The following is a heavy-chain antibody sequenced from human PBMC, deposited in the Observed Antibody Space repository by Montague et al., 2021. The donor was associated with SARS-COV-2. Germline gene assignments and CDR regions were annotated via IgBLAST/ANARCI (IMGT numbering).Heavy chain of an antibody. Sequence: SETLSLTCTVSGGSISSSSYYWGWIRQPPGKGLEWIGSIYYSGSTYYNPSLQSRVTISVDTSKNQFSLKLRSLTAADTAVYYCARVGRQQLVRLSGMDVWGQGTTVTVSS. CDR3: ARVGRQQLVRLSGMDV. D-gene: IGHD6-13*01. CDR1: GGSISSSSYY. V-gene: IGHV4-39*07. CDR2: IYYSGST. J-gene: IGHJ6*02.